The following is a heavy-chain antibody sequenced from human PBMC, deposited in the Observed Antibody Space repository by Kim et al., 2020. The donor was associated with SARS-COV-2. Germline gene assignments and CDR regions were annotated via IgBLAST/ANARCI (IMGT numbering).Heavy chain of an antibody. D-gene: IGHD6-19*01. CDR1: GFTFSSYG. Sequence: GGSLRLSCAASGFTFSSYGMHWVRQAPGKGLEWVAVISYDGSNKYYADSVKGRFTISRDNSKNTLYLQMNSLRAEDTAVYYCAREPIAVAGTGAFDIWGQGTMVTVSS. CDR2: ISYDGSNK. J-gene: IGHJ3*02. CDR3: AREPIAVAGTGAFDI. V-gene: IGHV3-33*05.